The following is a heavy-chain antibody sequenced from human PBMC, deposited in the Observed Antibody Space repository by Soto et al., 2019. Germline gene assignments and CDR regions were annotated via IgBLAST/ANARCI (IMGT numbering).Heavy chain of an antibody. CDR2: ISAYNGNT. D-gene: IGHD3-10*01. V-gene: IGHV1-18*01. J-gene: IGHJ6*02. CDR1: GYTFTIYG. Sequence: ASVNVSSKAAGYTFTIYGISGGRQAPGQGLDWMGWISAYNGNTNYAQRLQGRVTMTTDTSTSTAYMELRSLRSDDTAVYYCAREQWFGERSPTSYYGMDVWGQGTTVTVSS. CDR3: AREQWFGERSPTSYYGMDV.